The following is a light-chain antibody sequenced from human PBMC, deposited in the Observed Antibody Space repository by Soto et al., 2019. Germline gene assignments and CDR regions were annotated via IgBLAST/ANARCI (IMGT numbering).Light chain of an antibody. V-gene: IGKV3-20*01. CDR1: QSVSNNY. Sequence: EIVCTQSPGTLSLSPGERATLSCRASQSVSNNYLAWYQQKPGQAPRLLIYGASNRATGIPDRFSGSGSGTEFTLTIGRLEPEDFAVYYCQQYGSSPRTFGQGTKVDIK. CDR3: QQYGSSPRT. J-gene: IGKJ1*01. CDR2: GAS.